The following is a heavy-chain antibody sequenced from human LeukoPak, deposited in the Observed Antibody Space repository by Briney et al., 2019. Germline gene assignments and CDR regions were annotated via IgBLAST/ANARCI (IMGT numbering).Heavy chain of an antibody. D-gene: IGHD3-10*01. CDR1: GFTVSSNY. Sequence: PGGSLRLSCAASGFTVSSNYMSWVRQAPGKGLEWVSVIYSGGSTYYADSVKGRFTISRDSSKNTLYLQMNSLRAEDTAVYYCARTDSGGGGIWFGDREPHYYYYMDVWGKGTTVTVSS. V-gene: IGHV3-53*01. J-gene: IGHJ6*03. CDR3: ARTDSGGGGIWFGDREPHYYYYMDV. CDR2: IYSGGST.